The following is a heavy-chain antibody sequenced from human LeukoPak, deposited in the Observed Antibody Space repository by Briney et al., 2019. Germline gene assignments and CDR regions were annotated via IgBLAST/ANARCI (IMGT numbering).Heavy chain of an antibody. V-gene: IGHV3-21*04. CDR3: AKAREMATGAMGV. CDR2: ISSSSSYI. CDR1: GFTFSSYS. Sequence: GSLRLSCAASGFTFSSYSMNWVRQAPGKGLEWVSSISSSSSYIYYADSVKGRFTISRDNAKNSLYLRMNSLRAEDTALYYCAKAREMATGAMGVWGQGTTVTVSS. J-gene: IGHJ6*02. D-gene: IGHD5-24*01.